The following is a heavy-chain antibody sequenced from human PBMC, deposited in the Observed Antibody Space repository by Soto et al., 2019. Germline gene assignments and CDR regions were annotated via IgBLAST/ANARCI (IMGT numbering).Heavy chain of an antibody. Sequence: QVQLVQSGAEVKKPGASVKVSCKASGYTFINYGITWVRQAPGQGLEWMGWITPYNGNTNYAQKLQGRVTRTTDTSTSTGYMELRSLGPDDTAVYYWGKGEGFLDDWGQGTLVTVS. J-gene: IGHJ4*02. CDR2: ITPYNGNT. CDR1: GYTFINYG. D-gene: IGHD2-15*01. CDR3: GKGEGFLDD. V-gene: IGHV1-18*01.